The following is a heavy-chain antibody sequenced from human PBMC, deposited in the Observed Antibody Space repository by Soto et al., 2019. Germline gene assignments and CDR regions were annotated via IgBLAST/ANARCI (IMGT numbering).Heavy chain of an antibody. CDR2: INHSGST. D-gene: IGHD2-21*01. CDR1: GGSFSGYY. J-gene: IGHJ4*02. CDR3: ARLRDYLDS. Sequence: SETLSLTCAVYGGSFSGYYWSWIRQPPGKGLEWIGEINHSGSTNYNPSLKSRVTISVDTSKNQFSLKLSSVTAADTAVYYCARLRDYLDSCAQRTLVTVSS. V-gene: IGHV4-34*01.